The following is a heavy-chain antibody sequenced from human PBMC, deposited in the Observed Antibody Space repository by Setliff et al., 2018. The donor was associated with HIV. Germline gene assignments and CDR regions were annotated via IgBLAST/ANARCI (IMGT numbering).Heavy chain of an antibody. V-gene: IGHV4-39*07. D-gene: IGHD5-18*01. CDR2: IYYSGST. CDR1: GGSISSGSYY. J-gene: IGHJ4*02. Sequence: SETLSLTCTVSGGSISSGSYYWGWIRQPPGKGLEWIGSIYYSGSTYYNPSLKSRVTISVDTSKNQFSLKLSSVTAADTSLYYCAIDRRGIHFDYWGQGTLVTVSS. CDR3: AIDRRGIHFDY.